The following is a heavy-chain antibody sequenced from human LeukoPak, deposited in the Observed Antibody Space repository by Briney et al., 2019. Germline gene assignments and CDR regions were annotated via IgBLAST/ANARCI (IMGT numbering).Heavy chain of an antibody. D-gene: IGHD2-2*01. J-gene: IGHJ4*02. CDR1: GYGFTRYW. CDR3: ARPYCSSTSCTKSSGY. V-gene: IGHV5-51*01. CDR2: IYPGDSDT. Sequence: GESLKISCKGYGYGFTRYWIGWARPTTGKGMEWMGIIYPGDSDTRYSPSFQGQVTISADKSISTAYLQWSSLKASDTAMYYCARPYCSSTSCTKSSGYWGQGTLVTVSS.